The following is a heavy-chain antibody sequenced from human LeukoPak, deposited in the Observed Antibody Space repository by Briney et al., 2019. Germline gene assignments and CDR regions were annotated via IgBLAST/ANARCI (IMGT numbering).Heavy chain of an antibody. CDR2: INAGNGNT. CDR3: ARVGRWLLLRDSLAY. V-gene: IGHV1-3*01. D-gene: IGHD3-22*01. Sequence: ASVKVSCKASGYTFTSYAMHWVRQAPGQRLEWMGWINAGNGNTKYSQKFQGRVTITRDTSASTAYMELSSLRSEDTAVYYCARVGRWLLLRDSLAYWGQGTLVTVSS. CDR1: GYTFTSYA. J-gene: IGHJ4*02.